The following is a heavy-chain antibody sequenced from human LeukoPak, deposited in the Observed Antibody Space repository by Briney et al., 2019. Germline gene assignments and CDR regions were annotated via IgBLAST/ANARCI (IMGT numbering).Heavy chain of an antibody. Sequence: GGSLRLSCAASGFTFSSYAMHWVRQAPGKGLEYVSAISSNGGSTYYANSVKGRFTISRDNSKNTLYLQMGSLRAEDMAVYYCALPGVDCSSTSCYLKYWGQGTLVTVSS. J-gene: IGHJ4*02. V-gene: IGHV3-64*01. D-gene: IGHD2-2*01. CDR1: GFTFSSYA. CDR2: ISSNGGST. CDR3: ALPGVDCSSTSCYLKY.